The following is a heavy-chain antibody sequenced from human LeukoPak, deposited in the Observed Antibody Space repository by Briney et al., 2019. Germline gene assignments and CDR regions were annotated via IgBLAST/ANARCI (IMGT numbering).Heavy chain of an antibody. CDR1: GFTFSSYA. Sequence: GGSLRLSCAASGFTFSSYAMHWVRQAPGKGLEWVAVISYDGSNKYYADSVKGRFTISRDNSKNTLYLQMNSLRAEDTAVYYCARLGIVGATVNDIWGQGTMVTVSS. J-gene: IGHJ3*02. CDR3: ARLGIVGATVNDI. CDR2: ISYDGSNK. D-gene: IGHD1-26*01. V-gene: IGHV3-30*04.